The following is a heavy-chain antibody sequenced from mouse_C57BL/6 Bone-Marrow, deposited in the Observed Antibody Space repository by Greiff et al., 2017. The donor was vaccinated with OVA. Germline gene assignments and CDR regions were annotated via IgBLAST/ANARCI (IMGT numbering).Heavy chain of an antibody. CDR2: ILPSIGRT. D-gene: IGHD1-1*01. CDR1: DSEVFPIAY. J-gene: IGHJ2*01. V-gene: IGHV15-2*01. Sequence: QVQLKESGSELRSPGSSVKLSCKDFDSEVFPIAYMSWVRQKPGHGFEWIGGILPSIGRTIYGEKFEDKATLDADTLSNTAYVELNSLTSEDAAIYDCARGDYGSSSYFDYGGQGTTLTVSS. CDR3: ARGDYGSSSYFDY.